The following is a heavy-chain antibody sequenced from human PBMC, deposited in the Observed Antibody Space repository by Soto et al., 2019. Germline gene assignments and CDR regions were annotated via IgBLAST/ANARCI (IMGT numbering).Heavy chain of an antibody. CDR3: ASLSNYYFDY. CDR2: IYYSGST. CDR1: GGSISSYF. D-gene: IGHD4-4*01. V-gene: IGHV4-59*01. Sequence: PSETLSLTCTVSGGSISSYFWSWIRQPSGKGLEWIGYIYYSGSTNYNPSLKSRVTISVDTSKNQFSLKLSSVTAADTAVYYCASLSNYYFDYWGQGTLVTVSS. J-gene: IGHJ4*02.